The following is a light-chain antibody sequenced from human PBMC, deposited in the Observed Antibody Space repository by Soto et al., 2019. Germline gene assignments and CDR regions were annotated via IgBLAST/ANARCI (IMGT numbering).Light chain of an antibody. CDR3: QHYNNGTPHFT. J-gene: IGKJ3*01. CDR2: GAS. CDR1: QSVSSN. V-gene: IGKV3-15*01. Sequence: EIVMTQSPATLSGSPGERDTLSCRASQSVSSNLAWYQQKPGQAPRLLIYGASTRATGIPARFSGSGSGTELTLAISSLLSEDFVVYYCQHYNNGTPHFTFGPGTKVDIK.